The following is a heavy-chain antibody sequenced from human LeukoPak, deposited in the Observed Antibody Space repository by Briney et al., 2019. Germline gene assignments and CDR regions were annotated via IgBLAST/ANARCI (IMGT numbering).Heavy chain of an antibody. V-gene: IGHV3-9*01. CDR2: ISWNSGSI. Sequence: GGSLRLSCAASGFTFDDYAMHWVRQAPGKGLEWVSGISWNSGSIGYADSVKGRFTISRDNAKNSLYLQMNSLRVEDTAFYYCAKGRAAAALWGYYFDFWGQGTLVTVSS. D-gene: IGHD6-13*01. CDR3: AKGRAAAALWGYYFDF. CDR1: GFTFDDYA. J-gene: IGHJ4*02.